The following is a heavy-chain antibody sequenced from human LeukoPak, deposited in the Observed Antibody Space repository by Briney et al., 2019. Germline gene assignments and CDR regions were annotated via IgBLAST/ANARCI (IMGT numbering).Heavy chain of an antibody. Sequence: GRSLRLSCAASGFTFSSYAVHWVRQAPGKGREWVAVISYDGGNKYYADSVKGRFTISRDNSKNTLYLQMNSLRAEDTAVYYCARDRGYCSSTSCYALYYFDYWGQGTLVTVSS. CDR1: GFTFSSYA. CDR3: ARDRGYCSSTSCYALYYFDY. CDR2: ISYDGGNK. J-gene: IGHJ4*02. D-gene: IGHD2-2*03. V-gene: IGHV3-30*04.